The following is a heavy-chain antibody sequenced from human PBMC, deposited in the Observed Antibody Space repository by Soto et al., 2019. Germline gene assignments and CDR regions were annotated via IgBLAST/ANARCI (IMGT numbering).Heavy chain of an antibody. J-gene: IGHJ3*02. CDR2: IIPIFGTA. CDR3: ARDPKFWSGSHAFDI. V-gene: IGHV1-69*01. D-gene: IGHD3-3*01. CDR1: GGTFSSYA. Sequence: QVQLVQSGAEVKKPGSSVKVSCKASGGTFSSYAISWVRQAPGQGLEWMGGIIPIFGTANYAQKFQGRVTITADESTSTAYMELRSLRSDDTAVYYCARDPKFWSGSHAFDIWGQGTMVTVSS.